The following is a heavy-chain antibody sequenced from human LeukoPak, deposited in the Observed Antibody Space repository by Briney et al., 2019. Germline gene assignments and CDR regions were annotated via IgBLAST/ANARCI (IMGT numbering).Heavy chain of an antibody. Sequence: NPSETLSLTCAVYGGSFSGYYWSWIRQPPGKGLEWIGEINHSGSTNYNPSLKSRVTISVDTSKNQFSLKLSSVTAADTAVYYCARAAAGTDYFDYWGQGTLVTVSS. D-gene: IGHD6-13*01. CDR1: GGSFSGYY. J-gene: IGHJ4*02. V-gene: IGHV4-34*01. CDR2: INHSGST. CDR3: ARAAAGTDYFDY.